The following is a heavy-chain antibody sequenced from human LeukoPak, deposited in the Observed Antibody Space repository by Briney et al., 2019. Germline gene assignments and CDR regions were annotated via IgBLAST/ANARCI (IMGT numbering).Heavy chain of an antibody. D-gene: IGHD3-10*01. J-gene: IGHJ5*02. V-gene: IGHV4-59*01. Sequence: SETLSLTCTVSGGSISSYYWSWIRQPPGKGLEWIGYIYYSGSTNYNPSLKSRVTISVDASKNQFSLKLSSVTAADTAVYYCATMVRGVIPSTPYNWFDPWGQGTLVTVSS. CDR3: ATMVRGVIPSTPYNWFDP. CDR1: GGSISSYY. CDR2: IYYSGST.